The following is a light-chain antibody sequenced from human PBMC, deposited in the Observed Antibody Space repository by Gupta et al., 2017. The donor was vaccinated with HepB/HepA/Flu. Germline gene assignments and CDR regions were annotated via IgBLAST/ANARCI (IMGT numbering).Light chain of an antibody. J-gene: IGLJ2*01. CDR2: DVS. CDR1: SSDVGGYAY. Sequence: SITISCTGTSSDVGGYAYVSWYQQHPGKAPKLVIYDVSNRPSGVSNRFSGSKSGNTASLTISGLQAEDEADYYCSSYTSRSTLVFGGGTKVTVL. V-gene: IGLV2-14*03. CDR3: SSYTSRSTLV.